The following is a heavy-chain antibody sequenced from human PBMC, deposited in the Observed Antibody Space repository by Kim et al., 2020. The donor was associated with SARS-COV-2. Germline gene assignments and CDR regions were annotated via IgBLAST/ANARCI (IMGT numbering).Heavy chain of an antibody. D-gene: IGHD2-2*01. CDR1: GGSIRSGGKF. Sequence: SETLSLTCSVSGGSIRSGGKFWTWIRQHPAKGLEWIGYISYRGNSHYSPSLRSRVSLSLQTSENQFSLELTSVTAADTAVYYCARGQPLDYWGQGILVTVSS. CDR3: ARGQPLDY. V-gene: IGHV4-31*03. J-gene: IGHJ4*02. CDR2: ISYRGNS.